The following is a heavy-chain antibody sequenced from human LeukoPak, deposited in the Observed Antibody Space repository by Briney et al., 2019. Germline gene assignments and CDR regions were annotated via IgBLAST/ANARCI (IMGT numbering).Heavy chain of an antibody. Sequence: GGSLRLSCAASGFTFSSYDMHWVRQATGKGLEWVSAIGTAGDTYYPGSVKGRFTISRENAKNSLYLQMNSLSAGDTAVYYCARKDGYNGMDVWGQGTTVTVSS. CDR3: ARKDGYNGMDV. J-gene: IGHJ6*02. V-gene: IGHV3-13*01. D-gene: IGHD5-24*01. CDR1: GFTFSSYD. CDR2: IGTAGDT.